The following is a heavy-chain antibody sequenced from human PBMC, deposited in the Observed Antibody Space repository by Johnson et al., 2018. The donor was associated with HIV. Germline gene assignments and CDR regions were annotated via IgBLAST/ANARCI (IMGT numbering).Heavy chain of an antibody. Sequence: VQLVESGGGVVRPGGSLRLSCAASGFTFDDYGMSWVRQAPGKWLEWVSGINWNGGSTGYADSVKGRFSISRDNAKKSLYLQVNSTRAEDTALYYCARDESAYYYESSGEGAFDIWGQGTMVTVSS. CDR2: INWNGGST. V-gene: IGHV3-20*04. CDR1: GFTFDDYG. D-gene: IGHD3-22*01. J-gene: IGHJ3*02. CDR3: ARDESAYYYESSGEGAFDI.